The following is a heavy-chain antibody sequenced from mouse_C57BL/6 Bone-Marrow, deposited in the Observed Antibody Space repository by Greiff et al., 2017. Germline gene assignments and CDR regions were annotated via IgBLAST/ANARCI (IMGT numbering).Heavy chain of an antibody. Sequence: EVKVEESGGGLVKPGGSLKLSCAASGFTFSSYAMSWVRQTPEKRLEWVATISDGGSYTYYPDNVKGRFTISRDNAKNNLYLQMSHLKSEDTAMYYCARKGVYAMDYWGQGTSVTVSS. CDR2: ISDGGSYT. V-gene: IGHV5-4*03. CDR1: GFTFSSYA. CDR3: ARKGVYAMDY. J-gene: IGHJ4*01.